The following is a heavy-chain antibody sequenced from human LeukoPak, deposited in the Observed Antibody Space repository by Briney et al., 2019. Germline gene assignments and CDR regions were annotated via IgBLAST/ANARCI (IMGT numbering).Heavy chain of an antibody. V-gene: IGHV4-39*01. CDR1: GGSISSSSYY. Sequence: SETLSLTCTVSGGSISSSSYYWGWIRQPPGKGLEWIGSIYYSGSTYYNPSLKSRVTISVDTSKNQFSPKLSSVTAADTAVYYCARVHYDFWSALMGAFDIWGQGTMVTVSS. CDR3: ARVHYDFWSALMGAFDI. CDR2: IYYSGST. D-gene: IGHD3-3*01. J-gene: IGHJ3*02.